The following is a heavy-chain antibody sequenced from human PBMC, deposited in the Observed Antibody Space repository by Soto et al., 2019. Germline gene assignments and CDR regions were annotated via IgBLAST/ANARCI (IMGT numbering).Heavy chain of an antibody. V-gene: IGHV1-69*08. J-gene: IGHJ5*02. Sequence: QVQLVQSGAEVKKPGSSVKVSCKASGGTFSSYTISWVRQAPGQGLEWMGRIIPILGIANYAHKFQGRVTITADKSTSTAYMELSSLRSEDTAVYYCARDKDYYGSGSYYNVGFWFDPWGQGTLVTVSS. CDR2: IIPILGIA. CDR1: GGTFSSYT. CDR3: ARDKDYYGSGSYYNVGFWFDP. D-gene: IGHD3-10*01.